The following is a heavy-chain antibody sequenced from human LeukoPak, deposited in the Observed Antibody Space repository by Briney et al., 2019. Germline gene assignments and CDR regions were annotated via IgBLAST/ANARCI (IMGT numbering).Heavy chain of an antibody. V-gene: IGHV1-69*04. J-gene: IGHJ4*02. D-gene: IGHD3-16*01. Sequence: SVKVSCKASGGTFSSYAISWVRQAPGQGLEWMGRIIPILGIANYAQKFQGRVTITADKSTSTAYMELSSLRSEDTAVYYCAREEEGGTFDFWGQGTLVTVSS. CDR2: IIPILGIA. CDR1: GGTFSSYA. CDR3: AREEEGGTFDF.